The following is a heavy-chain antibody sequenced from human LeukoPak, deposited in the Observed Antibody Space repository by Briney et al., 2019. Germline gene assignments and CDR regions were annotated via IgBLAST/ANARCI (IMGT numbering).Heavy chain of an antibody. Sequence: PSETLSLTCTVSGGSISSYYWIWIRQPPGKGLEWIGYIYYSGSTNYNPSLKSRVTMSVDTSKNQFSLKLSSVTAADTAVYYCARILWDDDMDVWGQGTTVTVSS. J-gene: IGHJ6*02. CDR1: GGSISSYY. CDR2: IYYSGST. CDR3: ARILWDDDMDV. D-gene: IGHD1-26*01. V-gene: IGHV4-59*12.